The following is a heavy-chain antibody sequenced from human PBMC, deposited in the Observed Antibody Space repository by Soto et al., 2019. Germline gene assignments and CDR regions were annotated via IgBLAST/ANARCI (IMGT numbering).Heavy chain of an antibody. J-gene: IGHJ4*02. Sequence: DVQLVESGGGLVQPGRSLRLSCAASGFTFDDYAMHWVRQAPGKGLVWVSVIRWTSGSIGYADSVRGRFTISRDNAKNSLYLQMNSLRAEDTALYYCAKSESLRITMVLGVPGSPDFDYWGQGTLVTVSS. CDR3: AKSESLRITMVLGVPGSPDFDY. CDR2: IRWTSGSI. CDR1: GFTFDDYA. V-gene: IGHV3-9*01. D-gene: IGHD3-10*01.